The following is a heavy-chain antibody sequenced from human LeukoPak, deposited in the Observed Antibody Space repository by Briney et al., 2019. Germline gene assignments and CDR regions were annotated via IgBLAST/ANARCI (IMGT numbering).Heavy chain of an antibody. CDR1: GGTISSYY. D-gene: IGHD6-19*01. CDR2: IYSSGSA. V-gene: IGHV4-59*08. CDR3: ARHVNAKQSLSLDY. J-gene: IGHJ4*02. Sequence: SETLSLTCTVSGGTISSYYWSWIRQSPGKGLEWIGYIYSSGSANYNPSLQSRVTISVDTSEKQFSLKLRSVTAADTAVYYCARHVNAKQSLSLDYWGQGTLVTVSS.